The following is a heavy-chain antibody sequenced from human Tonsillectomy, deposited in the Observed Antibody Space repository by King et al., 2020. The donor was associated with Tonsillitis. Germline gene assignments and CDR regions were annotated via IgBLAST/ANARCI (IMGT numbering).Heavy chain of an antibody. V-gene: IGHV4-34*01. D-gene: IGHD2-2*01. CDR1: GGSFSGFY. Sequence: VQLQQWGAGLLKPSETLSLTCDVYGGSFSGFYWTWIRQPPGKGLEWIGEINHSGSTNYNPSLKSRVTISVHTSKNQFSLKLNSVTAADTAVYYCARFVVVPANIAGGWYYGMDVWGQGTTVTVSS. CDR2: INHSGST. J-gene: IGHJ6*02. CDR3: ARFVVVPANIAGGWYYGMDV.